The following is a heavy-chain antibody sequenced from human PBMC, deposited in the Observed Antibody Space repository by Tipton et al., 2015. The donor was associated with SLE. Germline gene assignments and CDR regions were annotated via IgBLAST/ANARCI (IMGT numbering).Heavy chain of an antibody. D-gene: IGHD3-10*01. CDR3: ARRWGMVRGAHFDL. V-gene: IGHV4-59*01. Sequence: WSWIRQPPGKGLEWIGYIYYSGSTNYNPSLKSRVTISVDTSKNQFSLKLSSVTAADTAVYYCARRWGMVRGAHFDLWGRGTLVTVSS. J-gene: IGHJ2*01. CDR2: IYYSGST.